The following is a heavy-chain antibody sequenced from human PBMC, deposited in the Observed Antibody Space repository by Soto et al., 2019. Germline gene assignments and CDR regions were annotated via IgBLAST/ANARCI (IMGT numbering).Heavy chain of an antibody. CDR3: TTDSPYSSGWTLYDAFDI. J-gene: IGHJ3*02. CDR2: IKSKTDGGTT. D-gene: IGHD6-19*01. Sequence: GGSLRLSCAASGFTFSNAWMSWVRQAPGKGLEWVGRIKSKTDGGTTDYAAPVKGRFTISRDDSKNTLYLQMNSLKTEDTAVYYCTTDSPYSSGWTLYDAFDIWGQGTMVTVSS. V-gene: IGHV3-15*01. CDR1: GFTFSNAW.